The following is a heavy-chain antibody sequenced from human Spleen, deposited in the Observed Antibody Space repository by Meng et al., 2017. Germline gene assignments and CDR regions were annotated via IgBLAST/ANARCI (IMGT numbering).Heavy chain of an antibody. CDR3: ASGTISY. CDR1: GFTFSSYS. D-gene: IGHD5-12*01. CDR2: ITSSSTYI. V-gene: IGHV3-21*01. J-gene: IGHJ4*02. Sequence: GESLKISCAASGFTFSSYSMNWVRQAPGKGLEWVASITSSSTYIYYADSLKGRFTISRDNAKNSLYLQMNSLRAEDTAVYYCASGTISYWGQGTLVTVSS.